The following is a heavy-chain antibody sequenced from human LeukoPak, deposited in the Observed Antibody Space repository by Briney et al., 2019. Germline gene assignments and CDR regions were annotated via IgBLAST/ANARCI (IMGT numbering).Heavy chain of an antibody. J-gene: IGHJ4*02. V-gene: IGHV3-7*01. CDR3: ASPLTRFDY. CDR1: GFTFSSYW. D-gene: IGHD2-2*01. Sequence: GGSLRLSCAASGFTFSSYWMSWVRQAPGKGLEWVANIKQDGSEKYYVDSVKGRFTISRDNAKNSLYLRMNSLRAEDTAVFYCASPLTRFDYWGQGTLVTVSS. CDR2: IKQDGSEK.